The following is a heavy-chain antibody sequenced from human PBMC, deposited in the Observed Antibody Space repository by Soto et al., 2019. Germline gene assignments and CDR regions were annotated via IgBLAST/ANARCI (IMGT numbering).Heavy chain of an antibody. CDR1: GFTFSSYA. V-gene: IGHV3-64*01. CDR3: ARDGGGYSPEYYFDY. Sequence: EVQLVESGGSLVQPGGSLRLSCAASGFTFSSYAMHWVRQAPGKGLEYVSAISSNGGSTYYANSVKGRFTISRDNSKNTLYLQMGSLRAEDMAVYYCARDGGGYSPEYYFDYWGQGTLVTVSS. J-gene: IGHJ4*02. CDR2: ISSNGGST. D-gene: IGHD2-15*01.